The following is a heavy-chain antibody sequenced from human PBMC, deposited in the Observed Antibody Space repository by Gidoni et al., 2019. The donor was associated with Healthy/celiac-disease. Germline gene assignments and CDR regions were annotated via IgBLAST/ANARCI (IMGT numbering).Heavy chain of an antibody. D-gene: IGHD5-18*01. Sequence: QVRLVESGGGVVQPGRSLGLSCAASGLTFSSYAMHWVRQAPGKGLEWVAVISYDGSNKYYADSVKGRFTISRDNSKNTLYLQMNSLRAEDTAVYYCARGGYSYGQIDYWGQGTLVTVSS. V-gene: IGHV3-30-3*01. CDR1: GLTFSSYA. CDR3: ARGGYSYGQIDY. J-gene: IGHJ4*02. CDR2: ISYDGSNK.